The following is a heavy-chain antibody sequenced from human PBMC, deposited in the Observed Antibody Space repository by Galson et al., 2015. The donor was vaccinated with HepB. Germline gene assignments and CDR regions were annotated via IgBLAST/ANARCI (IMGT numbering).Heavy chain of an antibody. Sequence: VSGGSISSSSYYWGWIRQPPGKGLEWIGSIYYSGSTYYNPSLKSRVTISVDTSKNQFSLKLSSVTAADTAVYYCARHKIGFGESDFDYWGQGTLVTVSS. CDR3: ARHKIGFGESDFDY. V-gene: IGHV4-39*01. CDR2: IYYSGST. D-gene: IGHD3-10*01. J-gene: IGHJ4*02. CDR1: GGSISSSSYY.